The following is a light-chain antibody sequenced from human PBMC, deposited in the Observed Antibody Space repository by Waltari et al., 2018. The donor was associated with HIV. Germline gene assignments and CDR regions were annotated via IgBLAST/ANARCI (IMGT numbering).Light chain of an antibody. J-gene: IGKJ4*01. CDR1: QSVSSY. CDR2: DST. Sequence: EIVLTQSPATLSLSPGERATLSCRASQSVSSYLAWYQQKPGQAPRLLIYDSTHRATGVPARFSCSGSTTNYTLTISSLEPEDFGVYYCQQRHKWPPLTFGGGTKVEIK. CDR3: QQRHKWPPLT. V-gene: IGKV3-11*01.